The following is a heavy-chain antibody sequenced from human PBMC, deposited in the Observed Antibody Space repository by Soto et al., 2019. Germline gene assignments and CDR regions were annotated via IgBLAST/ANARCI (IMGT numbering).Heavy chain of an antibody. V-gene: IGHV4-39*01. D-gene: IGHD5-12*01. J-gene: IGHJ4*02. CDR1: GDSISSSSYF. CDR3: ARLRWLQFRYFDY. Sequence: QLQLQESGPGLVKPSETLSLTCSVSGDSISSSSYFWGWIRQPPGKGLEWIGSIYYGGSTYYNPSVKSRVTISVDTSKNQFSLKLSSVTAADTAVYYCARLRWLQFRYFDYWCQGTLVTVSS. CDR2: IYYGGST.